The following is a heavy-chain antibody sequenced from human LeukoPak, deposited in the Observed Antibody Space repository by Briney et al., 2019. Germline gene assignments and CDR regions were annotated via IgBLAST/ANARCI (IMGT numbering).Heavy chain of an antibody. V-gene: IGHV3-7*01. CDR1: GFTFSSYW. D-gene: IGHD1-7*01. Sequence: SGGSLRLSCAASGFTFSSYWMSWVRQAPGKGLGWVANIKQDGSEKYYVDSVKGRFTISRDNAKNSLYLQINSLRAEDTAVYYCARESTIAPITGTTSYAFDIWGQGTMVTVSS. J-gene: IGHJ3*02. CDR2: IKQDGSEK. CDR3: ARESTIAPITGTTSYAFDI.